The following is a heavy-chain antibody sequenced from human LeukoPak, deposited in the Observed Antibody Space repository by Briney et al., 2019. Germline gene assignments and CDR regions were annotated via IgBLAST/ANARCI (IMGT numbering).Heavy chain of an antibody. CDR1: GGTFSSYA. D-gene: IGHD3-22*01. CDR3: ALYYYDSSGYDAFDI. V-gene: IGHV1-69*13. CDR2: IIPIFGTA. Sequence: SVKVSCNASGGTFSSYAISWARQAPGQGLEWMGGIIPIFGTANYAQKFQGRVTITADESTSTAYMELSSLRSEDTAVYYCALYYYDSSGYDAFDIWGQGTMVTVSS. J-gene: IGHJ3*02.